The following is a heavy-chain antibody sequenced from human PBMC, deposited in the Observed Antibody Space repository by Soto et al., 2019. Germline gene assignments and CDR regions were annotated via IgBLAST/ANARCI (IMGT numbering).Heavy chain of an antibody. J-gene: IGHJ6*02. CDR2: ISGGGGST. V-gene: IGHV3-23*01. CDR1: GFTFSNYA. D-gene: IGHD3-3*01. CDR3: AKGMYYDFWSGSRTSYYYGLDV. Sequence: PGGSLRLSCAASGFTFSNYAMTWVRQAPGKGLEWVSGISGGGGSTYYADSVKGRFTISRDNSKKTLFLQMNSLRAEDTALYYCAKGMYYDFWSGSRTSYYYGLDVWGQGTTVTVSS.